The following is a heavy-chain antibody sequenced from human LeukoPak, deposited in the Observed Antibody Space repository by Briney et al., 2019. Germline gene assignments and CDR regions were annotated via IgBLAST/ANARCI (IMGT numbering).Heavy chain of an antibody. V-gene: IGHV7-4-1*02. Sequence: ASVKVSGKASGYTFTSYAMNWVRQAPGKGLEWMGWINTNTGNPTYAQGFTGRFVFSLDTSVSTAYLQISSLKAEDTAVYYCATPSREWLFEPWGQGTLVTVSS. CDR3: ATPSREWLFEP. CDR2: INTNTGNP. D-gene: IGHD3-3*01. CDR1: GYTFTSYA. J-gene: IGHJ4*02.